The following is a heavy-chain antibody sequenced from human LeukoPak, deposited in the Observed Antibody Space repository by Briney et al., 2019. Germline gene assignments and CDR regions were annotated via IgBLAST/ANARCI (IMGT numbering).Heavy chain of an antibody. V-gene: IGHV1-46*01. D-gene: IGHD3-22*01. CDR2: INPSGDPT. CDR1: GYTFTSYY. Sequence: ASVKVSCKASGYTFTSYYMHWVRQAPGQGLEWVGIINPSGDPTTYAQKLQGRVTMTSDMSTSTVYMELSSLRSEDTAVYYCARSSGYYSSLFYMHVWGEGTTVTVSS. J-gene: IGHJ6*03. CDR3: ARSSGYYSSLFYMHV.